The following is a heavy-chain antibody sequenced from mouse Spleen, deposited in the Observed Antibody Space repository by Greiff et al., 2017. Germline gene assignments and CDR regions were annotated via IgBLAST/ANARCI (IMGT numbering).Heavy chain of an antibody. Sequence: ESGPGLVKPSQSLSLTCSVTGYSITSGYYWNWIRQFPGNKLEWMGYISYDGSNNYNPSLKNRISITRDTSKNQFFLKLNSVTTEDTATYYCARNDRYFDVWGAGTTVTVSS. CDR3: ARNDRYFDV. J-gene: IGHJ1*01. D-gene: IGHD2-12*01. CDR1: GYSITSGYY. V-gene: IGHV3-6*01. CDR2: ISYDGSN.